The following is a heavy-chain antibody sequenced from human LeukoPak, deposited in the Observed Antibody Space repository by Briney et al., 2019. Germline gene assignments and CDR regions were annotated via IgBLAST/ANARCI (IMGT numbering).Heavy chain of an antibody. J-gene: IGHJ4*02. Sequence: SEALSLTCTVSSDSMTNYYWSWIRQSPGKGLEWIGYIYSSGSTNYNPSLRSRATISVDTSKNQFSLKLNSVTAADTAVYYCASTHLTSGHIAIYYFDSWGQGTLVTVSS. CDR2: IYSSGST. V-gene: IGHV4-59*01. CDR3: ASTHLTSGHIAIYYFDS. D-gene: IGHD2-21*01. CDR1: SDSMTNYY.